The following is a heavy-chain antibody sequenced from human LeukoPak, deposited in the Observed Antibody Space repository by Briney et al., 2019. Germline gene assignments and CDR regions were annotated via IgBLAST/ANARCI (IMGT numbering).Heavy chain of an antibody. J-gene: IGHJ3*02. D-gene: IGHD5-24*01. CDR1: DYSISSGFY. V-gene: IGHV4-38-2*02. CDR3: ARDRPQERSSFDI. Sequence: PSETLSLTCTVSDYSISSGFYWGWIRQPPGKGLEWIGSIYHSGSTYYNPSLKSRVTISVDTSKNQFSLKLSSVTAADTAVYYCARDRPQERSSFDIWGQGTVVTVSS. CDR2: IYHSGST.